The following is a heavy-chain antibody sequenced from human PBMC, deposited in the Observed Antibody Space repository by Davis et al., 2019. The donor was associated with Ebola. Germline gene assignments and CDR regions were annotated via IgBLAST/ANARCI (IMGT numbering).Heavy chain of an antibody. CDR3: ARLSYYYDSSGLGNWFDP. Sequence: MPSETLSLTCAVYGGSFSGYYWSWIRRPPGKGLEWIGYIYYSGNTNYNPSLKSRVTISVDTSKNQFSLKLSSVTAADTAVYYCARLSYYYDSSGLGNWFDPWGQGTLVTVSS. CDR2: IYYSGNT. J-gene: IGHJ5*02. V-gene: IGHV4-59*08. D-gene: IGHD3-22*01. CDR1: GGSFSGYY.